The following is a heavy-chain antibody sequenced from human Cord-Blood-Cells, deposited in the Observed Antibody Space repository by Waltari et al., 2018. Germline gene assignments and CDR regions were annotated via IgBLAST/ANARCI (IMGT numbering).Heavy chain of an antibody. Sequence: VQPQQWGAGLLKPSETLSLTCAVYGGSFSGYYWSWIRQPPGKGLEWIGEINHSGSTNYNPSLKSRVTISVDTSKNQFSLKLSSVTAADTAVYYCARGGGDNWFDPWGQGTLVTVSS. CDR3: ARGGGDNWFDP. V-gene: IGHV4-34*01. D-gene: IGHD2-15*01. CDR2: INHSGST. J-gene: IGHJ5*02. CDR1: GGSFSGYY.